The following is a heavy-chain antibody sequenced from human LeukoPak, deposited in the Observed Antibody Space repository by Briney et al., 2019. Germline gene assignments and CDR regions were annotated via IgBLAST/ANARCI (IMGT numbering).Heavy chain of an antibody. CDR1: GDSISSGGYY. Sequence: PSETLSLTCTVSGDSISSGGYYWSWIRQHPGKGLEWIGYIYYSGSTYYNPSLKSRVTISVDTSKNQFSLKLTSVTAADTAVYYCARVYGSNLRGAFDIWGQGTMVTVSS. CDR2: IYYSGST. D-gene: IGHD4/OR15-4a*01. V-gene: IGHV4-31*03. CDR3: ARVYGSNLRGAFDI. J-gene: IGHJ3*02.